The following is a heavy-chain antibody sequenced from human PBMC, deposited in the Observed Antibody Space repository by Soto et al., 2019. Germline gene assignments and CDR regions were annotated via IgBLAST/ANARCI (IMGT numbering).Heavy chain of an antibody. V-gene: IGHV4-39*01. CDR3: ARTGIAAAGPNWYFDL. J-gene: IGHJ2*01. CDR1: GGSISSSSYY. CDR2: IYYSGST. D-gene: IGHD6-13*01. Sequence: QLQLQESGPGLVKPSETLSLTCTVSGGSISSSSYYWGWIRQPPGKGLEWIGSIYYSGSTYYNPSLKSRVTISVDTSKNQFSLKLSSVTAADTAVYYCARTGIAAAGPNWYFDLWGRGTLVTVSS.